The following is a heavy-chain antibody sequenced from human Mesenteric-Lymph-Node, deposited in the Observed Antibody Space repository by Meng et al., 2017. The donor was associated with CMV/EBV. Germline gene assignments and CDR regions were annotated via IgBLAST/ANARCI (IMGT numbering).Heavy chain of an antibody. Sequence: SETLSLTCTISGGSISRSSYYWGWIRQPPGKGLEWIGSIHYSGSTYYNPSLKSRVTISIDRSKNQFSLKLSSVTAADTAVYYCTTTDPTYGGNYYFDNWGQGMLVTVSS. V-gene: IGHV4-39*07. CDR2: IHYSGST. J-gene: IGHJ4*02. D-gene: IGHD4-23*01. CDR3: TTTDPTYGGNYYFDN. CDR1: GGSISRSSYY.